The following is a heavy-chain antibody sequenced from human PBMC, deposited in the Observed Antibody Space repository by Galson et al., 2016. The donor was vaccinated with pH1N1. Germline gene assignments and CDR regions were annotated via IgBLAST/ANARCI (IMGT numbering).Heavy chain of an antibody. V-gene: IGHV3-33*03. Sequence: PGRGLDWVALIWYEGSNKYYADSVKGRFTISRDNSKTTLYLQASSLRPEDTAIYYCAKEVTSGSPLGYYFSYGLDVWGQGTTVTVSS. D-gene: IGHD3-10*01. J-gene: IGHJ6*02. CDR2: IWYEGSNK. CDR3: AKEVTSGSPLGYYFSYGLDV.